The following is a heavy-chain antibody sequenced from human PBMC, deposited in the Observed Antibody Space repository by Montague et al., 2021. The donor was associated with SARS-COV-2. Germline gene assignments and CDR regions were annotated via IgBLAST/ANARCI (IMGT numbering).Heavy chain of an antibody. CDR2: TYYRSKWYN. J-gene: IGHJ2*01. CDR3: ARAYCGGDCYIYWYFDL. D-gene: IGHD2-21*02. V-gene: IGHV6-1*01. Sequence: CAISGDSVSSNIATWNWIRQSPSRGLEWLGRTYYRSKWYNDYAVSVKSRVIINPDTSSNRISLQLNSVTPEDTAVYYCARAYCGGDCYIYWYFDLWGRGTLVTVSS. CDR1: GDSVSSNIAT.